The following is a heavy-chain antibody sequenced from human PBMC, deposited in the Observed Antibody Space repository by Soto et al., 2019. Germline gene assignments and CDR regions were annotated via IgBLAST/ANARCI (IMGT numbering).Heavy chain of an antibody. J-gene: IGHJ4*02. CDR1: GYTFTSYD. V-gene: IGHV1-8*01. Sequence: ASVKVSCKASGYTFTSYDINWVRQATGQGLEWMGWMNPNSGNTGYAQKFQGRVTMTRNTSISTAYMELSSLRSEDTAVYYCAILLLNDYGDYAQLYCGQGTLVTVYS. CDR3: AILLLNDYGDYAQLY. D-gene: IGHD4-17*01. CDR2: MNPNSGNT.